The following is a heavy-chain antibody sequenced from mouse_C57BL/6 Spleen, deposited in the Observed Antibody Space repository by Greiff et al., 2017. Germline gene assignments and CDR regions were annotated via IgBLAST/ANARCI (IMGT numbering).Heavy chain of an antibody. D-gene: IGHD1-2*01. CDR3: ARNYYGYRDFDY. J-gene: IGHJ2*01. V-gene: IGHV1-81*01. Sequence: VQLQQSGAELARPGASVKLSCKASGYTFTSYGISWVKQRTGQGLEWIGEIYPRSGNTYYKEKFKGKATLTADKSSSTAYMELRSLTSEDSAVYFGARNYYGYRDFDYWGQGTTLTVSS. CDR1: GYTFTSYG. CDR2: IYPRSGNT.